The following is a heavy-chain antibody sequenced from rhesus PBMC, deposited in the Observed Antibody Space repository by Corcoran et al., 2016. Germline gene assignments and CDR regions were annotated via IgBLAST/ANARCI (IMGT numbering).Heavy chain of an antibody. Sequence: EVQLVDSGGGLFQPGGSLRLSCAASGFTFSSYVMRWVRQAPGKWLEWVSSISSASSYIYYADSVKGRFTISRDNAKNSLSLQMNSLRAEDTAVYYCSRRTGVIIHDAFDFWGQGLRVTVSS. CDR1: GFTFSSYV. CDR3: SRRTGVIIHDAFDF. CDR2: ISSASSYI. J-gene: IGHJ3*01. V-gene: IGHV3S16*01. D-gene: IGHD3-22*01.